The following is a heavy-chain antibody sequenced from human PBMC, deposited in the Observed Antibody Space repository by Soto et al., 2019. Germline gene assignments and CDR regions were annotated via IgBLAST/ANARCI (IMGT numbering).Heavy chain of an antibody. CDR3: ARDSSNYSSYYYGMDV. CDR2: IWYDGSNK. D-gene: IGHD4-4*01. J-gene: IGHJ6*02. V-gene: IGHV3-33*01. CDR1: GFTFSSYG. Sequence: GGSLRLSCAASGFTFSSYGMHWVRQAPGKGLEWVAVIWYDGSNKYYADSMKGRFTISRDNSKNTLYLQMNSLRAEDTAVYYCARDSSNYSSYYYGMDVWGQGTKVTVSS.